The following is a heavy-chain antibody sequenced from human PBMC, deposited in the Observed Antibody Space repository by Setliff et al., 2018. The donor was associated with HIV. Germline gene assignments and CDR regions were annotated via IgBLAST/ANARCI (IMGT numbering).Heavy chain of an antibody. D-gene: IGHD3-16*01. Sequence: PGGSLRLSCAASGFTFSNYWLHWVRQAPGKGLLWVSRVSSDGSTTTYADSVKGRFTISRDNAKNTLYLQMNSLRAEDTAVYYCAAVPWGHSSLIIDHWGQGTPVTVSS. V-gene: IGHV3-74*01. CDR3: AAVPWGHSSLIIDH. J-gene: IGHJ4*02. CDR2: VSSDGSTT. CDR1: GFTFSNYW.